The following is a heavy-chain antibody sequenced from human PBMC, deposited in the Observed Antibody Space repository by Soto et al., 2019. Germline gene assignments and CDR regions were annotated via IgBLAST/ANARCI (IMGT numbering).Heavy chain of an antibody. CDR2: INHSGST. J-gene: IGHJ6*02. Sequence: QVQLQQWGAGLLKPSETLSLTCAVYGGSFSGYYWSWIRQPPGKGLEWIGEINHSGSTNYNPSLNSRVTISVDTSKNQFSLKLSSVTAADTAVYYCARGRYYDFWSGYYNLRGGYYDGMDVWGQGTTVTVSS. V-gene: IGHV4-34*01. CDR1: GGSFSGYY. D-gene: IGHD3-3*01. CDR3: ARGRYYDFWSGYYNLRGGYYDGMDV.